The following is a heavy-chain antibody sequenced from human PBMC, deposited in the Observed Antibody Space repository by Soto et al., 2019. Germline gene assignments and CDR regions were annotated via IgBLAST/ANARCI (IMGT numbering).Heavy chain of an antibody. D-gene: IGHD2-15*01. J-gene: IGHJ3*02. V-gene: IGHV3-30*04. Sequence: LSCAASGFTLSTYAMHWVRQAPGKGLEWVAVISHDGRNNYYADSVKGRFTISRDNSKSTLSLQMNSLRPEDTAVYYCARDRDEDGGTSDAFDMWGQGTMVTVSS. CDR2: ISHDGRNN. CDR3: ARDRDEDGGTSDAFDM. CDR1: GFTLSTYA.